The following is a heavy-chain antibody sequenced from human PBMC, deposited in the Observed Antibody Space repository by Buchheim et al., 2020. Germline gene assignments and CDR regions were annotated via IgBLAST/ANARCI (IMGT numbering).Heavy chain of an antibody. D-gene: IGHD3-3*01. V-gene: IGHV4-31*03. CDR1: GGSISSGGYY. CDR3: ARGRGVRFLEWGAHPPYYYYGMDV. J-gene: IGHJ6*02. Sequence: QVQLQESGPGLVKPSQTLSLTCTVSGGSISSGGYYWSWIRQHPGKGLEWIGYIYYSGSTYYNPSLKSRVTISVDTSKNQFSLKLSSVTAADTAVYYCARGRGVRFLEWGAHPPYYYYGMDVWGQGTT. CDR2: IYYSGST.